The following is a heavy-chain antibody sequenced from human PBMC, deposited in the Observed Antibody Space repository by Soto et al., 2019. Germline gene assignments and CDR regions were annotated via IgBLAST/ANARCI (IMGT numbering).Heavy chain of an antibody. CDR1: GYIFTKYT. J-gene: IGHJ4*02. D-gene: IGHD3-10*01. Sequence: GASVKVSFKASGYIFTKYTMHWVRQAPGQRPEWMGWINAGNGNTKYSQKFQGRVTITRDTSASTAHMELRSLTSEDTAVYYCVRDCYYGSGSYNYFDYWGQGALVTGSS. CDR2: INAGNGNT. CDR3: VRDCYYGSGSYNYFDY. V-gene: IGHV1-3*01.